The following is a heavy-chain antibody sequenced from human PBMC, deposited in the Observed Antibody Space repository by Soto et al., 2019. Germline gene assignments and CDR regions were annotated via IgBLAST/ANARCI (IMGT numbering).Heavy chain of an antibody. J-gene: IGHJ4*02. CDR1: GGTFSSYA. CDR3: ARAELGAAAMPVGFDY. CDR2: IIPIFGTA. Sequence: GASVKVSCKASGGTFSSYAISWVRQAPGQGLEWMGGIIPIFGTANYAQKFQGRVTITADESTSTAYMELSSLRSEDTAVYYCARAELGAAAMPVGFDYWGQGTLVTSPQ. V-gene: IGHV1-69*13. D-gene: IGHD2-2*01.